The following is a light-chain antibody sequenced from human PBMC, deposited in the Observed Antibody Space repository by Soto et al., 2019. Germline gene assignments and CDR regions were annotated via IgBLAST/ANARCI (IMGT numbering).Light chain of an antibody. J-gene: IGKJ2*01. CDR1: QSVRSN. CDR2: AAS. CDR3: HQYHNWPRT. V-gene: IGKV3-15*01. Sequence: EIVMTQSPATVSVSPGQRVTLSCRASQSVRSNLAWYQHRPGQAPRLVIYAASTRAAGVPARFSGSGSGTDFTLTISSLQSEDSAVYFCHQYHNWPRTFGPGTKLEIK.